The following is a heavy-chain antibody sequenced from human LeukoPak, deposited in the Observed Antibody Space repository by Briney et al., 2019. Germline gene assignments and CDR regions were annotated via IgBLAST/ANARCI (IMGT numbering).Heavy chain of an antibody. CDR1: GGTFSSYA. Sequence: ASVKVSCKASGGTFSSYAISWVRQAPGQGLEWMGGIIPIFGTANYAQKFQGRVTITADESTSTAYMELSSLRSEDTAVYYCARSIVVVPAANVPYYYYGMDVWGQGTTVTVSS. CDR2: IIPIFGTA. V-gene: IGHV1-69*13. J-gene: IGHJ6*02. CDR3: ARSIVVVPAANVPYYYYGMDV. D-gene: IGHD2-2*01.